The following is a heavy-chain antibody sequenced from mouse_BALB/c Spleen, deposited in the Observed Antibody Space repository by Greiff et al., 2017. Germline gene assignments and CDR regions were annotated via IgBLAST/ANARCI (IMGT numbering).Heavy chain of an antibody. CDR3: TVYYDYQFAY. CDR2: IRLKPDNYAT. J-gene: IGHJ3*01. CDR1: GFTFSSYW. Sequence: EVQLQESGGGLVQPGGSMKLSCVASGFTFSSYWMSWVRQSPEKGLEWVAEIRLKPDNYATHYAESVKGKFTISRDDSKSRLYLQMNSLRAEDTGIYYCTVYYDYQFAYWGQGTLVTVSA. D-gene: IGHD2-4*01. V-gene: IGHV6-3*01.